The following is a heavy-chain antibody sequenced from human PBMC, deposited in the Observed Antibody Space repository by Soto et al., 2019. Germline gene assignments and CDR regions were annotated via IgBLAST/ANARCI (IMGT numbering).Heavy chain of an antibody. D-gene: IGHD6-13*01. J-gene: IGHJ4*02. CDR2: IYYSGST. CDR3: ATSYGNAWYTD. CDR1: GGSISSGGYY. V-gene: IGHV4-31*03. Sequence: SETLSLTCTVSGGSISSGGYYWSWIRQHPGKGLEWIGHIYYSGSTYYNPSLKSRVTISVDTSKNQFSLKLSSVTAADTAVYYCATSYGNAWYTDWGQGTQVTVSS.